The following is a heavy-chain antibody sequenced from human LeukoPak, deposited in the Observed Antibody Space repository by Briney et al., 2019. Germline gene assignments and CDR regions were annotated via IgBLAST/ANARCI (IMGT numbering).Heavy chain of an antibody. D-gene: IGHD1-26*01. CDR2: INPSGGST. J-gene: IGHJ4*02. V-gene: IGHV1-46*01. Sequence: ASVKVSCKASGYTFTSYYMHWVRQAPGQGLEWMGIINPSGGSTNYAQKLQGRVTMTTDTSTSTAYMELRSLRSDDTAVYYCARDRGYSGSYYDYWGQGTLVTVSS. CDR1: GYTFTSYY. CDR3: ARDRGYSGSYYDY.